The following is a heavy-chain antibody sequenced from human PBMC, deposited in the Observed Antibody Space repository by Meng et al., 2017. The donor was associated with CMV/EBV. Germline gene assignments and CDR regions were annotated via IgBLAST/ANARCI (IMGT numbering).Heavy chain of an antibody. CDR3: ARDWAGVTTGGPRPYNWFDP. CDR2: INPNSGGT. Sequence: QVQLVQSGAGVKKPGASVKVSCKASGYTFTGYYMHWVRQAPGQGLEWMGWINPNSGGTNYAQKFQGRVTMTRDTSISTAYMELSRLRSDDTAVYYCARDWAGVTTGGPRPYNWFDPWGQGTLVTVSS. J-gene: IGHJ5*02. CDR1: GYTFTGYY. D-gene: IGHD4-11*01. V-gene: IGHV1-2*02.